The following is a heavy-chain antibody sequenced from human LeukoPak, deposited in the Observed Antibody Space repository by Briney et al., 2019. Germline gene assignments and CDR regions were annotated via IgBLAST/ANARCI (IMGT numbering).Heavy chain of an antibody. D-gene: IGHD3-3*01. CDR1: GFTFSSYA. J-gene: IGHJ4*02. CDR2: ISGSGGST. CDR3: AKGPYYDFWSGTIDY. V-gene: IGHV3-23*01. Sequence: GGSLRLSCAASGFTFSSYAMSWVRQAPGKGLEWVSAISGSGGSTYYADSVKGRFTVSRDNSKNTLYMQMNSLRAEDTAVYYCAKGPYYDFWSGTIDYWGRGTLVTVSS.